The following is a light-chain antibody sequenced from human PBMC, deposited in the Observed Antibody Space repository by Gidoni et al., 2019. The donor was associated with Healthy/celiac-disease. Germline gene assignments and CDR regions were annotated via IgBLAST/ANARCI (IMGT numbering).Light chain of an antibody. CDR3: QAWDSSIYV. CDR2: QDS. V-gene: IGLV3-1*01. CDR1: KLGDKY. J-gene: IGLJ1*01. Sequence: LTQPPSVSVSPGQTASITCSGDKLGDKYACWYQQKPGQSPVLVIYQDSKRPSGIPERFSGSNSGNTATLTISGTQAMDEADYYCQAWDSSIYVFGTGTKVTVL.